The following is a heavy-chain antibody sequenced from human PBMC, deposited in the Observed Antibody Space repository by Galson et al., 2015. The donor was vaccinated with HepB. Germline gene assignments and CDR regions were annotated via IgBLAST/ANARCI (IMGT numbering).Heavy chain of an antibody. V-gene: IGHV1-18*04. Sequence: SVKVSCKASGYTFTSYGISWVRQAPGQGLEWMGWISAYNGNTNYAQKLQGRVTMTTDTSTSTAYMELRSLRSDDTAVYYCARDRPYYYDSSGYFFWGQGTLVTVSS. J-gene: IGHJ4*02. D-gene: IGHD3-22*01. CDR2: ISAYNGNT. CDR3: ARDRPYYYDSSGYFF. CDR1: GYTFTSYG.